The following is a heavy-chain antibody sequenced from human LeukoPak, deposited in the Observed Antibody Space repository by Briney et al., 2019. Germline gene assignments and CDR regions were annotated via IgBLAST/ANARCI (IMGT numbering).Heavy chain of an antibody. Sequence: GGSLRLSCAASGVIFSDYAMQWVRQAPGKGLEWVAIISYDGSNDFYSDSVKGRFTISTYNSKNTLDLQISSLTRNDTAVYYCARVAPPDIAMMEGTTGDGLSDYWGQGILVTVSS. CDR2: ISYDGSND. V-gene: IGHV3-30*04. J-gene: IGHJ4*02. D-gene: IGHD1-26*01. CDR3: ARVAPPDIAMMEGTTGDGLSDY. CDR1: GVIFSDYA.